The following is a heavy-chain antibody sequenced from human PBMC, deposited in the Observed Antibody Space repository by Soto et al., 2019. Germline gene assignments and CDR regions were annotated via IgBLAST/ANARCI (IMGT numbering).Heavy chain of an antibody. CDR3: VIDSCCYDPQDLYAP. V-gene: IGHV1-18*01. J-gene: IGHJ5*02. CDR2: ISAYNGNT. D-gene: IGHD3-22*01. CDR1: GYTFTSYG. Sequence: ASVKGSCKAAGYTFTSYGISWVRQAPGQGLEWMGWISAYNGNTNYAQKLQGRVTMTTDTSTSTAYMELRSLRSDDTAVYYFVIDSCCYDPQDLYAPCGQGSPDPVSS.